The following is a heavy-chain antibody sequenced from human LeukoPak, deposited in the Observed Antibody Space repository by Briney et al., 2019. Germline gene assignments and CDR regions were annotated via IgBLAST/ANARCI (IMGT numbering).Heavy chain of an antibody. CDR2: IYYSGST. CDR3: AREVRGVISYYFDY. D-gene: IGHD3-10*01. CDR1: GGSISSYY. Sequence: SETLSLTCTVSGGSISSYYLSWIRQPPGKGLEWIGYIYYSGSTNYNPSLKSRVTISVDTSKNQFSLKLSSVTAADTAVYYCAREVRGVISYYFDYWGQGTLVTVSS. V-gene: IGHV4-59*12. J-gene: IGHJ4*02.